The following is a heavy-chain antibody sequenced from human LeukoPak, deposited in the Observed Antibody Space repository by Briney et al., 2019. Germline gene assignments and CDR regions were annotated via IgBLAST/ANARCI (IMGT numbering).Heavy chain of an antibody. J-gene: IGHJ4*02. CDR3: ARAPGYRSFLDY. CDR1: GFIFSAYN. Sequence: GGSLRLSCAASGFIFSAYNMNWVRQAPGKGLEWVSFISSGSSYIYYADSVKGRFTISRDNAKNSLYLQMNSLRAEDMAVYYCARAPGYRSFLDYWGQGTLVTVSS. V-gene: IGHV3-21*06. D-gene: IGHD5-12*01. CDR2: ISSGSSYI.